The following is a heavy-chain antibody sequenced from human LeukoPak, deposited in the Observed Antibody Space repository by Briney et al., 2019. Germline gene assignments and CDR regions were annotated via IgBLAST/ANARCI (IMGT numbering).Heavy chain of an antibody. D-gene: IGHD6-13*01. CDR3: AMSSYTSTWAGTY. CDR1: GYTFTAYY. Sequence: ASVKVSCKASGYTFTAYYLHWVRQAPGQGLEWMGWINPTNGDTDYAQKFQGRVTMTRNTSITTGYVELSSLRSDDTAVYYCAMSSYTSTWAGTYWGQGTLVIVSS. V-gene: IGHV1-2*02. CDR2: INPTNGDT. J-gene: IGHJ4*02.